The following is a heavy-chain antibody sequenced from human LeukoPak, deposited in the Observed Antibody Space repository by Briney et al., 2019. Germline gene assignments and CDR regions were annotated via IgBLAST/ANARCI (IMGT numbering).Heavy chain of an antibody. J-gene: IGHJ4*02. CDR2: ISWNSGST. CDR1: GFTFDDYA. D-gene: IGHD6-19*01. CDR3: AKERYSSGWYYFDY. Sequence: SLRLSCAASGFTFDDYAMHWVRQAPGKGLEWVSGISWNSGSTGYADSVKGRFTISRDNAKNSLYLQMNSLRAEDTALYYCAKERYSSGWYYFDYWGQGTLVTVSS. V-gene: IGHV3-9*01.